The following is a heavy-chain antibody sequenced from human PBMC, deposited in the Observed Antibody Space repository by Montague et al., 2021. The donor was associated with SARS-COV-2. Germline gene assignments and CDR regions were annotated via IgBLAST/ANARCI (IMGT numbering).Heavy chain of an antibody. CDR3: ARGHLSVSMIVVVFTSASYYFDY. J-gene: IGHJ4*02. D-gene: IGHD3-22*01. Sequence: SETLSLTCGVYGGSFGDDHWSWIRQPPGKGLEWIGDIKQSGSTNYNPSLKSRVTISVETSRNQFSLKLTSVTAADTAVYFCARGHLSVSMIVVVFTSASYYFDYWGQGALVTVSS. CDR1: GGSFGDDH. CDR2: IKQSGST. V-gene: IGHV4-34*01.